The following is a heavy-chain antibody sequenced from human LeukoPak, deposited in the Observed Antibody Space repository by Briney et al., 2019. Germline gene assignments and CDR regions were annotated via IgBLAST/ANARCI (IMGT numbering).Heavy chain of an antibody. D-gene: IGHD3-3*01. CDR2: LSGSGGST. J-gene: IGHJ4*02. Sequence: GGSLRLSCAASGFTFSSYAMSWVRQAPGKGLEWVLALSGSGGSTYYADSVKGRFTISRDSSKNTLYLQMNSLRAEDTAVYCCAKSITIFGVVNGYYFDYWGQGTLVTVSS. CDR1: GFTFSSYA. CDR3: AKSITIFGVVNGYYFDY. V-gene: IGHV3-23*01.